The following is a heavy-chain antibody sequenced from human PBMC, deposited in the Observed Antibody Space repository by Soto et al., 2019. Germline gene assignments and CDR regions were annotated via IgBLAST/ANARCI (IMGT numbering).Heavy chain of an antibody. D-gene: IGHD5-12*01. J-gene: IGHJ6*03. Sequence: SGPTLVNPTETLTLTCTVSGFSLKNTIMGVSWIRQPPGKALEGLAHIFSDDDTSHSTSLRTRITISKDTSKSQVVVTVTNLDPVDIATYYCARLLATTYFRYYIDVWGTGTTVTVSS. CDR3: ARLLATTYFRYYIDV. V-gene: IGHV2-26*01. CDR2: IFSDDDT. CDR1: GFSLKNTIMG.